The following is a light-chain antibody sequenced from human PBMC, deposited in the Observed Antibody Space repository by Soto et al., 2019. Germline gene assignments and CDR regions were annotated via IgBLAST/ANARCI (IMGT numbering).Light chain of an antibody. V-gene: IGKV1-5*03. CDR3: QQYNRYWT. CDR1: QSINTW. CDR2: KAS. J-gene: IGKJ1*01. Sequence: DIQMTQSPSTLSASVGDRVTISCRASQSINTWLAWYQHRPGKAPKLLIYKASNLETGVPSRFSGSGSGTEFALTISSLETDDFATYYCQQYNRYWTFGQGTKVEMK.